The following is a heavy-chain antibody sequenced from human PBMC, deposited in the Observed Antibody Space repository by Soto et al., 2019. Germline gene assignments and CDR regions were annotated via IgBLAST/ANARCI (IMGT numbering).Heavy chain of an antibody. CDR1: GGTFSSYT. Sequence: SVKVSCKASGGTFSSYTISWVRQAPGQGLEWMGRIIPILGIANYAQKFQGRVTITADKSTSTAYVELSSLRSEDTAVYYCARSSGWFGEFLYHHYYYYMDVWGQGTTVTVSS. D-gene: IGHD3-10*01. CDR2: IIPILGIA. J-gene: IGHJ6*03. V-gene: IGHV1-69*02. CDR3: ARSSGWFGEFLYHHYYYYMDV.